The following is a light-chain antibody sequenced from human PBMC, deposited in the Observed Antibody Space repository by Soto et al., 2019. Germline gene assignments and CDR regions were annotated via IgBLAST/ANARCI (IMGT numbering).Light chain of an antibody. CDR2: GAS. CDR3: QQLNNYPRT. J-gene: IGKJ1*01. V-gene: IGKV1-17*02. CDR1: QGIRND. Sequence: DIQMTQSPSSLSASVGDRVTITCRASQGIRNDLGWYQQKPGRAPKRLIFGASTLQGGVPSRFSGSGSGTIFTLTISNLQPEDFATYYCQQLNNYPRTFGQGTKVDI.